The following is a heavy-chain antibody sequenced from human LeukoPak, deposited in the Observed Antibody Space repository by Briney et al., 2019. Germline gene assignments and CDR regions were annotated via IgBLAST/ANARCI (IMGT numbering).Heavy chain of an antibody. CDR2: IYRSGST. V-gene: IGHV4-38-2*01. CDR1: GYSLSRGYD. Sequence: SETLSLTCAVSGYSLSRGYDWGWIRHPPGEGLEWIGSIYRSGSTHYNPSLKSRVTIPVDTSKHQFSRNLKSVTCGHTRGYFCARGDYYYDNSASYWGQGTQVPVSA. J-gene: IGHJ4*02. D-gene: IGHD3-22*01. CDR3: ARGDYYYDNSASY.